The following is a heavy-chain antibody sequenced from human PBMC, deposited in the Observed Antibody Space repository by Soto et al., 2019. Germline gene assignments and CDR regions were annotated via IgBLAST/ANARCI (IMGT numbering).Heavy chain of an antibody. Sequence: PSETLSLTCAVYGGSFSDYSWTWIRQPPGKGLEWIGGINDSGSTNYTPSLERRVTISRDTSKNRFSLKLSSVTAADTAVYYCARGSHKLHSYDSSGFYHYVDYWGQGSLVTVSS. CDR2: INDSGST. CDR3: ARGSHKLHSYDSSGFYHYVDY. V-gene: IGHV4-34*01. CDR1: GGSFSDYS. D-gene: IGHD3-22*01. J-gene: IGHJ4*02.